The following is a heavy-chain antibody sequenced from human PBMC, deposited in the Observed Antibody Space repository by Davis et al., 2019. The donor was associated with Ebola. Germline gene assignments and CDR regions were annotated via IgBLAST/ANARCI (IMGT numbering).Heavy chain of an antibody. CDR3: ARQEESYYYHMDV. J-gene: IGHJ6*03. CDR2: IYTSGST. V-gene: IGHV4-61*09. CDR1: GGSISSGFYY. Sequence: SETLSLTCTVSGGSISSGFYYWSWIRQPAGKGLEWIGHIYTSGSTNYNPSLKSRVTISVDTSKNQFSLKLSSVTAADTAVYYCARQEESYYYHMDVWSKGTTVTVSS.